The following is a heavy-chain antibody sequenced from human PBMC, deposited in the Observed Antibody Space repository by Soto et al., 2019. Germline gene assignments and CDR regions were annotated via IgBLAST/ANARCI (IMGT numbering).Heavy chain of an antibody. CDR3: ARAPSGYSYYFDY. V-gene: IGHV4-59*01. Sequence: SETLSLTCTVSGGSISSYYWSWIRQPPGKDLEWIGYIYYSGSTNYNPSLKSRVTMLVDTSKKQFSLKLTSVTAADTAVYYCARAPSGYSYYFDYWGQGTLVTVSS. J-gene: IGHJ4*02. D-gene: IGHD3-22*01. CDR2: IYYSGST. CDR1: GGSISSYY.